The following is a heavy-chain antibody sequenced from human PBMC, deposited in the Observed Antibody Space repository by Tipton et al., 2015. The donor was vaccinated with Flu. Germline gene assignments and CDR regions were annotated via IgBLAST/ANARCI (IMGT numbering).Heavy chain of an antibody. CDR3: ARALNSGREYTFDI. CDR1: GYFISSGYY. Sequence: LVQSSETLSLTCTVSGYFISSGYYWGWIRQSPGTGLQWIATIIQSGNAYYNPSLRSRVTISVDTTKNLFSLNLSSVTATDTAVYYCARALNSGREYTFDIWGRGTVVTVSS. CDR2: IIQSGNA. V-gene: IGHV4-38-2*02. J-gene: IGHJ3*02. D-gene: IGHD1-26*01.